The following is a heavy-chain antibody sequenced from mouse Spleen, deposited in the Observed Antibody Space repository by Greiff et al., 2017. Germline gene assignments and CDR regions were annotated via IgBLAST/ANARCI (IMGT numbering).Heavy chain of an antibody. J-gene: IGHJ3*01. CDR1: GYSITSGYY. CDR2: ISYDGSN. D-gene: IGHD1-2*01. CDR3: AKFITTATGFAY. Sequence: DVQLQESGPGLVKPSQSLSLTCSVPGYSITSGYYWNWIRQFPGNKLEWMGYISYDGSNNYNPSLKNRISITRDTSKYQFFLKLNSVTTEDTATYYCAKFITTATGFAYWGQGTLVTVSA. V-gene: IGHV3-6*01.